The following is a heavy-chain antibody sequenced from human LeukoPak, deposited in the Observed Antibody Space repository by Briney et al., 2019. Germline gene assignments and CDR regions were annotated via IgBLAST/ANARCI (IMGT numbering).Heavy chain of an antibody. V-gene: IGHV3-21*01. J-gene: IGHJ5*02. Sequence: GGSLRLSCAASGFTFSSYSMNWVRQAPGKGLEWVSSISSSSYIYYADSVKGRFTISRDNAKNSLYLQMNSLRAEDTAVYYCAREHDFGVVLAGFDPWGQGTLVTVSS. CDR3: AREHDFGVVLAGFDP. D-gene: IGHD3-3*01. CDR1: GFTFSSYS. CDR2: ISSSSYI.